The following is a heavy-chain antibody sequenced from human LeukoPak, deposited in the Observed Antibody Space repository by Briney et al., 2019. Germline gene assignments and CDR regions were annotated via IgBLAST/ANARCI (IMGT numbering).Heavy chain of an antibody. V-gene: IGHV3-30*02. CDR2: IRYDGSNK. J-gene: IGHJ5*02. D-gene: IGHD1-1*01. CDR1: GFTFSSYG. CDR3: AKDPERPGGYNWFDP. Sequence: GGSLRLSCAASGFTFSSYGMHWVRQAPGKGLEWVAFIRYDGSNKYYADSVKGRFTISRDNSKNTLYLQMNSLRAEDTAVYYCAKDPERPGGYNWFDPWGQGTLVTVSS.